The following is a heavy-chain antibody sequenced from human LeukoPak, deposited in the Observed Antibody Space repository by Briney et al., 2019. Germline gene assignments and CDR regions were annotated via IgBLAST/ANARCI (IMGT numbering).Heavy chain of an antibody. V-gene: IGHV3-23*01. CDR3: AKDEAAWSRAFDI. CDR2: ISGSGGSA. J-gene: IGHJ3*02. CDR1: GFTFSSYA. Sequence: GGSLRLSCAASGFTFSSYAMSWVREAPGKGLEWVSAISGSGGSAYYADSVKGRFTISRDNSKNTLYLQMNSLRAEDTAVYYCAKDEAAWSRAFDIWGQGTMVTVSS. D-gene: IGHD6-13*01.